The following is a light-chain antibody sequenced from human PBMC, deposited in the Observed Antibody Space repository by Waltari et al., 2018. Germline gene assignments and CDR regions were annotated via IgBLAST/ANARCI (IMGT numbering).Light chain of an antibody. V-gene: IGKV3-20*01. CDR3: QHYVRLPAT. Sequence: EIVLTQSPGSLSSSPGERVTIPCRARQGVSRALAWYQQKHGQAPRLLIFGASNRATGIPDRFSGSGSERDFSLTISRLEPEDFAVYYCQHYVRLPATFGRGTKVEIK. CDR2: GAS. CDR1: QGVSRA. J-gene: IGKJ1*01.